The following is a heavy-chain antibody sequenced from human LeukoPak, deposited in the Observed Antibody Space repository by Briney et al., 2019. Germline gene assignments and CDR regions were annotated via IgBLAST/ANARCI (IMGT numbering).Heavy chain of an antibody. J-gene: IGHJ4*02. CDR1: GGTFSSYA. Sequence: SCKASGGTFSSYAMHWVRQAPGKGLEWVAVISYDGSNKYYADSVKGRFTISRDNSKNTLYLQMNSLRAEDTAVYYCARDYYDSSGYMSSHYWGQGTLVTVSS. CDR3: ARDYYDSSGYMSSHY. D-gene: IGHD3-22*01. V-gene: IGHV3-30-3*01. CDR2: ISYDGSNK.